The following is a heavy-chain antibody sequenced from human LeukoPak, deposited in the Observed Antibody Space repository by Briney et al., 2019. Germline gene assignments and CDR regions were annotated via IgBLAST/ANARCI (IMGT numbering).Heavy chain of an antibody. CDR3: ARVSSASGAFDI. J-gene: IGHJ3*02. CDR1: GYTFTRYF. Sequence: GASVKVSCMASGYTFTRYFLHWVRQAPAQGLEWMGWINPNSGGTNYAQKFQGRVTMTRDTPISAAYMDLSSLRFDDTAVYYCARVSSASGAFDIWGQGTMVTVSS. CDR2: INPNSGGT. V-gene: IGHV1-2*02. D-gene: IGHD6-25*01.